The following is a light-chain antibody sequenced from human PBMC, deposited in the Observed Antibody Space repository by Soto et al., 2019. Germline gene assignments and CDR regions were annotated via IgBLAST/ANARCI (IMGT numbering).Light chain of an antibody. V-gene: IGKV1-9*01. CDR2: SAS. CDR1: QGINSH. J-gene: IGKJ4*01. CDR3: QQFKSLPIS. Sequence: IQVTQSPSSLSASVGDRVTITCRASQGINSHLAWYQQKPGKAPKVLIHSASTLESGVPSRFSGSGSGTDFTHTISSLQPEDFATYYCQQFKSLPISFGGGTRVEIK.